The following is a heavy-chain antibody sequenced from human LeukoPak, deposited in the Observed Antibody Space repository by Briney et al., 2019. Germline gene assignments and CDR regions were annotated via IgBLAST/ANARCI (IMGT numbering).Heavy chain of an antibody. CDR1: GYTFTGYY. Sequence: GASVKVSCKASGYTFTGYYMHWVRQAPGQGLEWMGWINPNSGGTNYAQKFQGWVTMTRDTSISTAYMELSRLRSDDTAVYYCARDIYTTAMGANYYFDYWGQGTLVTVSS. V-gene: IGHV1-2*04. D-gene: IGHD5-18*01. CDR3: ARDIYTTAMGANYYFDY. J-gene: IGHJ4*02. CDR2: INPNSGGT.